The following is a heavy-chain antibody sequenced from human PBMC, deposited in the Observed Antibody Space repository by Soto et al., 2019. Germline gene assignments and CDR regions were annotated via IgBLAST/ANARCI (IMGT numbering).Heavy chain of an antibody. Sequence: QVQLVESGGGLVKPGGSLRLSCAASGFTFSDYYMSWIRQAPGQGLEWVSYISSSGSTIYYADSVKGRFTISRDNAKNSLYLQMNSLRAEDTAVYYCASTATTGRYYYYYGMDVWGQGTTVTVSS. CDR3: ASTATTGRYYYYYGMDV. CDR2: ISSSGSTI. D-gene: IGHD4-4*01. J-gene: IGHJ6*02. V-gene: IGHV3-11*01. CDR1: GFTFSDYY.